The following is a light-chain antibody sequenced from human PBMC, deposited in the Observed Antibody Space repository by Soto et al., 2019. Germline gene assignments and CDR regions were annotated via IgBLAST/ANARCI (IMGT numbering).Light chain of an antibody. Sequence: DIVLTQTPLSSPVTLGQPASISCRSSESLLHSDGKTYLSWLQQRPGQPPRLLIYKVSNRLSGVPDRFSGSGAGTDFTLKISRVEADDVGVYYCFQATHYPPSTFGQGTKLEIE. J-gene: IGKJ2*01. CDR1: ESLLHSDGKTY. CDR2: KVS. V-gene: IGKV2-24*01. CDR3: FQATHYPPST.